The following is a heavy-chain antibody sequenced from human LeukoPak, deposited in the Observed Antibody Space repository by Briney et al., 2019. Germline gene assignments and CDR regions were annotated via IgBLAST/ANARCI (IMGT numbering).Heavy chain of an antibody. V-gene: IGHV4-61*02. CDR2: IYTSGST. D-gene: IGHD3-22*01. Sequence: ASETLSLTCTVSGGSISSGSYYWSWIRQPAGKGLEWIGRIYTSGSTNYNPSLKSRVTISVDTSKNQFSLKLSSVTAADTAVYYCARHGTMIVVVLVWGQGTLVTVSS. J-gene: IGHJ4*02. CDR1: GGSISSGSYY. CDR3: ARHGTMIVVVLV.